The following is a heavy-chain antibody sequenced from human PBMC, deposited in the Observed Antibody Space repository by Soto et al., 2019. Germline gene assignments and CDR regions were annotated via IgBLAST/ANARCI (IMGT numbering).Heavy chain of an antibody. CDR2: IDDRGRT. CDR3: VRQGFGNLHGLVDV. J-gene: IGHJ6*01. Sequence: QVQLQESGPGLVNPSETLSLTCTVSGVASGNYKWSWIRQSPGKGLEWIGYIDDRGRTSYNPSLKSRVTMSADTSTRQFSLNLRSVTAADTAVYYCVRQGFGNLHGLVDVW. V-gene: IGHV4-59*08. CDR1: GVASGNYK. D-gene: IGHD3-10*01.